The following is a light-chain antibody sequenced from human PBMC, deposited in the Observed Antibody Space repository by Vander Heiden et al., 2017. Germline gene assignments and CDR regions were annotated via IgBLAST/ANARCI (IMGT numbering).Light chain of an antibody. CDR1: QDISNY. V-gene: IGKV1-16*02. Sequence: DIQMTQSPSSLSASVGDRVTSTWRASQDISNYLAWFQQKPGKVPKPRIDAASTLQSGVPSKCSRSGSGTDFTLTITSLQPEDFATYYCQRDTSYRLTFDGEVKVEIK. CDR2: AAS. J-gene: IGKJ4*01. CDR3: QRDTSYRLT.